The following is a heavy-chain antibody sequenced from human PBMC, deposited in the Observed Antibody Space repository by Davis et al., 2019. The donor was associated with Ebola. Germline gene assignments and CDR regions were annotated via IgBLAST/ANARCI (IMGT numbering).Heavy chain of an antibody. CDR1: GFTFSSSW. V-gene: IGHV3-74*01. CDR3: VRGFLYVI. CDR2: ISSDGSST. D-gene: IGHD3-3*01. Sequence: GESLKISCAASGFTFSSSWMHWVRQAPGKGLVWVSRISSDGSSTIYADSVKGRFTISRDNAKNALYLQMNSLRAEDTAVYYCVRGFLYVIWGQGTMVTVSS. J-gene: IGHJ3*02.